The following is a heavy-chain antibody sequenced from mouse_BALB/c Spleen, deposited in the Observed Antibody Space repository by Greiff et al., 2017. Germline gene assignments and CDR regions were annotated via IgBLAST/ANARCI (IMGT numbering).Heavy chain of an antibody. Sequence: EESGPGLVKPSQSLSLTCSVTGYSITSGYYWNWIRQFPGNKLEWMGYISYDGSNNYNPSLKNRISITRDTSKNQFFLKLNSVTTEDTATYYCARDRAGYAMDYWGQGTSVTVSS. V-gene: IGHV3-6*02. J-gene: IGHJ4*01. CDR3: ARDRAGYAMDY. CDR1: GYSITSGYY. CDR2: ISYDGSN. D-gene: IGHD3-1*01.